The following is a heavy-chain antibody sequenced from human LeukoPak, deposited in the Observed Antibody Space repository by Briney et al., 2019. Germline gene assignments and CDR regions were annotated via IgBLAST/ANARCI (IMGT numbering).Heavy chain of an antibody. CDR1: GFTYDDYA. Sequence: GGSLRLSCAASGFTYDDYAMHWVRQAPGKGLEWVSGISWNSDSIGYADSVKGRFTISRDNAKNSLYLQMNSLRAEDMALYYCAKDISSSPRYMDVWGKGTTVTVSS. CDR3: AKDISSSPRYMDV. V-gene: IGHV3-9*03. J-gene: IGHJ6*03. D-gene: IGHD6-13*01. CDR2: ISWNSDSI.